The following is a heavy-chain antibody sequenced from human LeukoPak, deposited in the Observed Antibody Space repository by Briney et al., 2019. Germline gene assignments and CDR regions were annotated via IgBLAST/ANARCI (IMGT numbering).Heavy chain of an antibody. CDR2: IIPIFGTA. J-gene: IGHJ4*02. CDR1: GGTFSSHA. Sequence: SVKVSCKASGGTFSSHAISWVRQAPGQGLEWMGGIIPIFGTANYAQKFQGRVTITADESTSTAYMELSSLRSEDTAVYYCAKYYYDSSGYEIPDYWGQGTLVTVSS. V-gene: IGHV1-69*01. CDR3: AKYYYDSSGYEIPDY. D-gene: IGHD3-22*01.